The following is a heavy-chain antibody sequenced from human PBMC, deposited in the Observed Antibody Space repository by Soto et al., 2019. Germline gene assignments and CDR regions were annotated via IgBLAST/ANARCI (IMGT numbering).Heavy chain of an antibody. V-gene: IGHV4-34*01. D-gene: IGHD6-13*01. J-gene: IGHJ5*02. CDR3: ARGGVRRSSLAGDWFDP. CDR1: GGSFSGYY. CDR2: INHSGST. Sequence: PSETLSLTCAVYGGSFSGYYWSWIRQPPGKGLEWIGEINHSGSTNYSPSLKSRVTISVDTSKNQFSLKLSSVTAADTAVYYCARGGVRRSSLAGDWFDPWGQGTLVTVSS.